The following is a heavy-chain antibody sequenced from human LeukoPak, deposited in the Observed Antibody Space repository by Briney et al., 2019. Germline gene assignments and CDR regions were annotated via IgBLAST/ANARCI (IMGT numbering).Heavy chain of an antibody. Sequence: PGGSLRLSCAASGLTFSSYYMTWVRQAPGKGLEWVANINQDGSERYYVDSVKGRFTISRDNAKNLVFLQMNNLRAEDTAVYYCARPNFYPDYWGQGTLVTVSS. V-gene: IGHV3-7*01. CDR2: INQDGSER. J-gene: IGHJ4*02. CDR3: ARPNFYPDY. CDR1: GLTFSSYY. D-gene: IGHD1-1*01.